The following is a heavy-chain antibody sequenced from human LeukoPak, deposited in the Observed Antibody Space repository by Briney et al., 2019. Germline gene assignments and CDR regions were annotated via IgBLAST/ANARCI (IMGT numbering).Heavy chain of an antibody. Sequence: GGSLRLSSAASGFTFSSYGMHWVRQAPGKGLEWVAVISYDGSNKYYADSVKGRFTISRDNSKNTLYLQMNSLRAEDTAVYYCAKDEYYYDSSGYYLPPYYFDYWGQGTLVTVSS. J-gene: IGHJ4*02. CDR2: ISYDGSNK. CDR1: GFTFSSYG. CDR3: AKDEYYYDSSGYYLPPYYFDY. D-gene: IGHD3-22*01. V-gene: IGHV3-30*18.